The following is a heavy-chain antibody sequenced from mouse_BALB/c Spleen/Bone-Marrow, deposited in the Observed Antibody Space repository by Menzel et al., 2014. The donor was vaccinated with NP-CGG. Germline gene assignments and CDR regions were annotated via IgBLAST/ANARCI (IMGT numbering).Heavy chain of an antibody. CDR1: GYTFTNYW. Sequence: QVQLQQSGAELAKPGASVKMSCKASGYTFTNYWMHWVKQRPGQGLEWIGYINPSTGNTEYNQKFKDKATLTADKSSNTAFMQLSSLTSEDFAVYFCARGNYEAMDYWGQGTSVTVSS. J-gene: IGHJ4*01. CDR3: ARGNYEAMDY. D-gene: IGHD2-1*01. V-gene: IGHV1-7*01. CDR2: INPSTGNT.